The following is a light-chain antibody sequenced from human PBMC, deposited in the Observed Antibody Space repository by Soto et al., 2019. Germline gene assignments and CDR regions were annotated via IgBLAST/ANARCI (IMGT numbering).Light chain of an antibody. J-gene: IGKJ1*01. Sequence: DIQMTQSPFTLSAPVGDRVTITCRASQSISNCLDWYQQKQGKAPKLLIYAASTLQSGVPSRFSGSGSGTEFTLTISSLQPDDSATYYCQQYYSNFRTFGQGTKVDIK. V-gene: IGKV1-5*01. CDR3: QQYYSNFRT. CDR2: AAS. CDR1: QSISNC.